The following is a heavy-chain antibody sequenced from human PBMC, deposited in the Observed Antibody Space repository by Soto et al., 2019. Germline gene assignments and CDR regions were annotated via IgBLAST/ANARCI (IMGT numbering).Heavy chain of an antibody. D-gene: IGHD3-22*01. J-gene: IGHJ6*02. Sequence: PSETLSLTCTVSGGSISSSSYYWDWIRQPPGKGLEWIGSIYYSGSTYYNPSLKSRVTISVDTSKNQFSLKLSSVTAADTAVYYCARDYYDSSVLHDYYYGMDVWGQGTTVTVSS. CDR3: ARDYYDSSVLHDYYYGMDV. CDR2: IYYSGST. V-gene: IGHV4-39*02. CDR1: GGSISSSSYY.